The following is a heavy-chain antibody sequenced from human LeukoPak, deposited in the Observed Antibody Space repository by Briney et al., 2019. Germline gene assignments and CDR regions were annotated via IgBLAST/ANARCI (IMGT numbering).Heavy chain of an antibody. CDR2: IKQDGSEK. CDR1: GFTFSSYW. D-gene: IGHD6-6*01. Sequence: GGSLRLSCAASGFTFSSYWMSWVRQAPGKGLEWVANIKQDGSEKNYADSAKGRFTISRDNAKKSLYLQMNSLRAEDSAVYYCARMGSSSSAYWGQGTLVTVSS. J-gene: IGHJ4*02. V-gene: IGHV3-7*01. CDR3: ARMGSSSSAY.